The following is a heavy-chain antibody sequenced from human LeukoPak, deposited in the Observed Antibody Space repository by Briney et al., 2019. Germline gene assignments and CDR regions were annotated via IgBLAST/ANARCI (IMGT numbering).Heavy chain of an antibody. CDR1: GGSISSSNW. D-gene: IGHD3-22*01. J-gene: IGHJ5*02. CDR3: ARHRKYYYDSSGYYNWFDP. Sequence: PSETLSLTCTVSGGSISSSNWWSWVRQPPGKGLEWIGSIYYSGSTYYNPSLKSRVTISVDTSKNQFSLKLSSVTAADTAVYYCARHRKYYYDSSGYYNWFDPWGQGTLVTVSS. V-gene: IGHV4-39*01. CDR2: IYYSGST.